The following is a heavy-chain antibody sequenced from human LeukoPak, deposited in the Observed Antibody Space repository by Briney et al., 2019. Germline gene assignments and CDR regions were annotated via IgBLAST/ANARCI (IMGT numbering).Heavy chain of an antibody. J-gene: IGHJ6*02. V-gene: IGHV3-7*01. CDR3: ARSVGAGNNYFYYGMDV. D-gene: IGHD1-26*01. CDR2: INQDGSAE. CDR1: GFIFREFY. Sequence: GGPLRLPCERSGFIFREFYMTWVRQAPGTGREGVGTINQDGSAEYYVDSVKGRFTMSRDNAKNSVYLQMDSLRAEETAVYYCARSVGAGNNYFYYGMDVWGQGTTVNVSS.